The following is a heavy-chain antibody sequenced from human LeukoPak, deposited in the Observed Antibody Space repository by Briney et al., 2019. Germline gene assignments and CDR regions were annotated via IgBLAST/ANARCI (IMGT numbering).Heavy chain of an antibody. V-gene: IGHV1-18*01. Sequence: ASVKVSCKASGYTFTSYGISWVRQAPGQGLEWMGWISAYNGNTNYAQKLQGRVTMTTDTSTSTAYMELRSLRSDDTAVYYCARDKRALRERFGELSSKTIYYWGQGTLVTVSS. CDR3: ARDKRALRERFGELSSKTIYY. CDR1: GYTFTSYG. D-gene: IGHD3-16*02. J-gene: IGHJ4*02. CDR2: ISAYNGNT.